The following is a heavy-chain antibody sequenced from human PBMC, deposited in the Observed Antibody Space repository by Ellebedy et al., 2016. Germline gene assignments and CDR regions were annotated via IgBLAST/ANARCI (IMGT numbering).Heavy chain of an antibody. D-gene: IGHD3-3*01. J-gene: IGHJ5*02. CDR1: GGSISSSYW. CDR3: AREARYDFWSGYYTGGWLDP. V-gene: IGHV4-4*02. Sequence: SETLSLTCAVSGGSISSSYWWSWVRQPPGKGLEWIGEINHSGSTNYNPSLKSRVTISVDTSKNQFSLKLSSVTAADTAVYYCAREARYDFWSGYYTGGWLDPWGQGTLVTVSS. CDR2: INHSGST.